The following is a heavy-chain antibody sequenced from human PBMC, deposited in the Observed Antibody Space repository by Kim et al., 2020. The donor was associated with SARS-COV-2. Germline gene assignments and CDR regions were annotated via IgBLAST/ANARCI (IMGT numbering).Heavy chain of an antibody. CDR3: ARAIVGATRGYYFDY. D-gene: IGHD1-26*01. V-gene: IGHV4-34*01. J-gene: IGHJ4*02. Sequence: PSLKSRVTISVDTSKNPFSLKLSSVTAADTAVYYCARAIVGATRGYYFDYWGQGTLVTVSS.